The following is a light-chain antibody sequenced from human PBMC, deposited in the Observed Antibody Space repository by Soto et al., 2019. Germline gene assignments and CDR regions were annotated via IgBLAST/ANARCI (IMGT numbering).Light chain of an antibody. CDR1: QSVSSTS. CDR2: GAS. J-gene: IGKJ2*01. CDR3: QLYGTSPMYI. Sequence: EIVLTQSPGTLSLSPGARATLSCRASQSVSSTSLAWYHQKPGQAPRLLIYGASSRATGIPDRFSGSGSGTEFTLTNSRLETEDFAVHYCQLYGTSPMYIFGQGTKLEIK. V-gene: IGKV3-20*01.